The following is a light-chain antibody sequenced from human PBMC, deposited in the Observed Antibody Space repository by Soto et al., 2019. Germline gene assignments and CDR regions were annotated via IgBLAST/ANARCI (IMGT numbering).Light chain of an antibody. J-gene: IGKJ4*01. CDR3: LQSYRTPLT. CDR2: GAS. CDR1: QSINNY. Sequence: DIQMTHSPASLSASVLYRVTITCRPSQSINNYLSWYQQKPGKAPNLLIFGASTLQSGVPSRFSGSGSGTDFTLTISSLQPEDFATYYCLQSYRTPLTFGGGTQGGYQ. V-gene: IGKV1-39*01.